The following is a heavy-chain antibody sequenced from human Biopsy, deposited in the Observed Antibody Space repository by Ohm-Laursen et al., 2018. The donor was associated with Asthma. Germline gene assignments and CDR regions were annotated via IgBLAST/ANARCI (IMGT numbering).Heavy chain of an antibody. CDR3: ARAVDYSHYYGIDV. Sequence: ASVKVSCKTSGYTFNSAGITWVRQAPGQGLEWMGWISVYNGNTKVAQKLQDRVTMITDTPTSTAYMELRSLRSDDTAVYFCARAVDYSHYYGIDVWGQGTTVTV. J-gene: IGHJ6*02. CDR1: GYTFNSAG. V-gene: IGHV1-18*01. D-gene: IGHD3-10*01. CDR2: ISVYNGNT.